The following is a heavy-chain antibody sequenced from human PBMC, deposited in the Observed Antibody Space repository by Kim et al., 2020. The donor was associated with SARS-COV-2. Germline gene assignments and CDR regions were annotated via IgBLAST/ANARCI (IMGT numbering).Heavy chain of an antibody. Sequence: SPSLRGQVTISADESISTAYLQWSSLKASDTAMYYCARLGSSWYWAGDYWGQGTLVTVSS. CDR3: ARLGSSWYWAGDY. J-gene: IGHJ4*02. D-gene: IGHD6-13*01. V-gene: IGHV5-51*01.